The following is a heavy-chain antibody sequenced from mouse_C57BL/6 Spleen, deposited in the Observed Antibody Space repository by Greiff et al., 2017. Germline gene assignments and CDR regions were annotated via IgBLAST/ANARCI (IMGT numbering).Heavy chain of an antibody. CDR3: TRGGYYYGSTFYAMDY. J-gene: IGHJ4*01. CDR2: IDPETGGT. V-gene: IGHV1-15*01. D-gene: IGHD1-1*01. CDR1: GYTFPDSA. Sequence: QVQLKQSGAELVRPGASVTLSCKASGYTFPDSAMHWVKQTPVHGLEWIGAIDPETGGTAYNPKFTGKAILTADKSSSTAYLELRSLTSEDSAVYYCTRGGYYYGSTFYAMDYWGQGTSVTVSS.